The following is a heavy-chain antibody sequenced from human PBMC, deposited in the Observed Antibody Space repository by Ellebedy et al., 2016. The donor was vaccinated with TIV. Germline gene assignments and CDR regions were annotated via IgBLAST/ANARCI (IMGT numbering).Heavy chain of an antibody. Sequence: SETLSLTCTVSGGSISSFYWSWIRQPPGKGLEWIGHIYYSGSTNYNPSLKSRVSISVDTSKNQFTLRLSSVTAADTAVYYCARDLGYCSGGSCYSLVYWGQGTLVTVSS. D-gene: IGHD2-15*01. CDR2: IYYSGST. J-gene: IGHJ4*02. CDR3: ARDLGYCSGGSCYSLVY. CDR1: GGSISSFY. V-gene: IGHV4-59*01.